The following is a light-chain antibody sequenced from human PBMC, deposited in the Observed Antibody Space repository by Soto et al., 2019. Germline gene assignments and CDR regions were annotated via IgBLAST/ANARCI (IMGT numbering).Light chain of an antibody. CDR3: QNFHDYPWT. CDR1: QSISAW. Sequence: DIQMTQSPSTLSASVGDRVTITCRASQSISAWLAWYHQKPGEAPTLLIYDASSLESGVPSRFSVGGSETEFTLTISSLQPDDVATYYIQNFHDYPWTFVQGTNVEIK. CDR2: DAS. V-gene: IGKV1-5*01. J-gene: IGKJ1*01.